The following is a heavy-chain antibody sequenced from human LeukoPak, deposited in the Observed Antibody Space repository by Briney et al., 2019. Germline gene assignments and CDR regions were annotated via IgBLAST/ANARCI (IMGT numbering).Heavy chain of an antibody. CDR2: ISSSGSTI. Sequence: GGSLRLSCAASGFTFSSYSMNWVRQAPGKGLEWVSSISSSGSTIYYADSVKGRFTISRDNAKNSLYLQMNSLRAEDTAVYYCARYSGSYWKFDYWGQGTLVTVSS. CDR1: GFTFSSYS. V-gene: IGHV3-48*04. D-gene: IGHD1-26*01. J-gene: IGHJ4*02. CDR3: ARYSGSYWKFDY.